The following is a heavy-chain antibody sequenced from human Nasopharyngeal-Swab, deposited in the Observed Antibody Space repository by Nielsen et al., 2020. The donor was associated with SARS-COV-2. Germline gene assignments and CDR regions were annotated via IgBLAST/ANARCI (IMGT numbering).Heavy chain of an antibody. CDR2: IWYDGSNK. Sequence: GGSLRLSCAASGFTFSSYGMHWVRQAPGKGLEWVAVIWYDGSNKYYADSVKGRFTISRDNSKNTLYLQMNSLRAEDTAVYYCAGDRVDSSGWSYYFDYWGQGTLVTVSS. D-gene: IGHD6-19*01. J-gene: IGHJ4*02. CDR3: AGDRVDSSGWSYYFDY. CDR1: GFTFSSYG. V-gene: IGHV3-33*01.